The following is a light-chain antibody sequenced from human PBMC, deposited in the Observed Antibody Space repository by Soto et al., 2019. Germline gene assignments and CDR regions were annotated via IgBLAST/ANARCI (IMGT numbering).Light chain of an antibody. Sequence: EIVLTQSPATLSLSPGERATLSCRASQSVSNFLAWYQQKPDQAPRLLIYDASKRATGIPARFSGSGSGTDFTLTISRLEPEDFAFYYCQQRSNLLTFGGGTKVEIK. V-gene: IGKV3-11*01. J-gene: IGKJ4*01. CDR2: DAS. CDR1: QSVSNF. CDR3: QQRSNLLT.